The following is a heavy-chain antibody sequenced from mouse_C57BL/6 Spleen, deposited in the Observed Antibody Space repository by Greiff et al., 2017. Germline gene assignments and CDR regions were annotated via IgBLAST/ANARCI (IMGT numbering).Heavy chain of an antibody. CDR2: IHPNRGST. J-gene: IGHJ3*01. Sequence: VKLQQPGAELVKPGASVKLSCKASGYTFTSYWMHWVKQRPGRGLEWIGMIHPNRGSTNYNEKFKCKATLTVDTSSSTAYMQLSSLASEDSAVYDCAGYYCKPSFADWGQGTLVTVSA. V-gene: IGHV1-64*01. CDR1: GYTFTSYW. CDR3: AGYYCKPSFAD. D-gene: IGHD2-1*01.